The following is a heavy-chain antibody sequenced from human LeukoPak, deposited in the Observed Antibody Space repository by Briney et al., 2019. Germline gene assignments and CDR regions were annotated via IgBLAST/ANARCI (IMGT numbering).Heavy chain of an antibody. D-gene: IGHD3-22*01. V-gene: IGHV3-7*01. CDR1: GFTFSSYW. J-gene: IGHJ4*02. CDR2: IKQDGSEK. CDR3: AKDSRRYYDSSGYADY. Sequence: GGSLRLSCAASGFTFSSYWMSWVRQAPGKGLEWVANIKQDGSEKYYVDSVKGRFTISRDNSKNTLYLQMNSLRAEDTAVYYCAKDSRRYYDSSGYADYWGQGTLVTVSS.